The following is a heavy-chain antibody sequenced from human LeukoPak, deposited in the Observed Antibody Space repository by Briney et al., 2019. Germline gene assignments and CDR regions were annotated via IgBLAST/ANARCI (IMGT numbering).Heavy chain of an antibody. Sequence: GASLKVSCKASGYTFTGYYMHWVRQAPGQGLEWMGWINRNSGGTNYAQKFQGRVTMARDTCISTAYMELSRLRSDDTAVYSCARVYYYGMDVWGQGTTVTVSS. CDR2: INRNSGGT. V-gene: IGHV1-2*02. CDR1: GYTFTGYY. J-gene: IGHJ6*02. CDR3: ARVYYYGMDV.